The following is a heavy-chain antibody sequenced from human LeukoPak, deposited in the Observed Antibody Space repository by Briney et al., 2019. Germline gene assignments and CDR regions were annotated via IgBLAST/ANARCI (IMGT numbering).Heavy chain of an antibody. CDR3: ARSRGPGGYFDY. V-gene: IGHV1-69*04. J-gene: IGHJ4*02. Sequence: ASVKVSCKASGGTFSSYAISWVRQAPGQGLEWMGRIIPILGMANYAQKFQGRVTITADKSTSTAYMELSSLRSEDTAVYYCARSRGPGGYFDYWGQGTLVTVSS. CDR1: GGTFSSYA. D-gene: IGHD3-10*01. CDR2: IIPILGMA.